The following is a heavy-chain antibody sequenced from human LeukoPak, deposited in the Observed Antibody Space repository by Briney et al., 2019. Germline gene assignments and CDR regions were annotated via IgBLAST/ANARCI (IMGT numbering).Heavy chain of an antibody. D-gene: IGHD4-23*01. Sequence: GVSLRLSCAASGFTFDDYAMHWVRKAPGKGLEGVLGISWNSGSIGHADPVKGRITISRDNAKNSLDLQMNSLRAEDIALYYCAKATPPYGGNLPGAFDIWGQGTMVTVSS. V-gene: IGHV3-9*03. CDR1: GFTFDDYA. J-gene: IGHJ3*02. CDR3: AKATPPYGGNLPGAFDI. CDR2: ISWNSGSI.